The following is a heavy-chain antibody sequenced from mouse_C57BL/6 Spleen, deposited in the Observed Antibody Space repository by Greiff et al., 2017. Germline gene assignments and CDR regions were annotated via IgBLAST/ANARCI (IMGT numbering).Heavy chain of an antibody. V-gene: IGHV1-61*01. CDR2: IYPSDSET. Sequence: QVQLQQPGAELVRPGSSVKLSCKASGYTFTSYWMDWVKQRPGQGLEWIGNIYPSDSETHYNQKFKDKATLTVDKSSSTAYMQLSSLTSEDSAVYYCAREGAYDYDGGFDYWGLGTTLTVSS. J-gene: IGHJ2*01. D-gene: IGHD2-4*01. CDR3: AREGAYDYDGGFDY. CDR1: GYTFTSYW.